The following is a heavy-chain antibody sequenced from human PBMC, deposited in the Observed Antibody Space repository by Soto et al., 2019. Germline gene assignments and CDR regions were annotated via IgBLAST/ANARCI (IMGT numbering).Heavy chain of an antibody. V-gene: IGHV3-74*01. D-gene: IGHD2-15*01. CDR1: GFTFSGYW. CDR2: MNTDGRKR. Sequence: PGGSLRLSCAASGFTFSGYWMHWVRQVPGKGLEWVSRMNTDGRKRHYADSVKGRFTISRDNVKNTLYLQMNSLRVEDSAVYYCAKDHSGSNSLDYWGLGTLVTVS. CDR3: AKDHSGSNSLDY. J-gene: IGHJ4*02.